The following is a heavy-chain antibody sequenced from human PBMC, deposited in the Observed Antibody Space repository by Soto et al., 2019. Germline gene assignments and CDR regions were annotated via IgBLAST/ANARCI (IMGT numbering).Heavy chain of an antibody. CDR1: GYTFTDYY. V-gene: IGHV1-2*02. J-gene: IGHJ5*02. Sequence: ASVKVSCKTSGYTFTDYYMHWVRQAPGQGFEWVGGINPKSGGPKYVPKFQGRVTVTRDTSTSTAYMELNRLTSDDTAVYYCVRATYFSDSSGYTRCFDHWGQGTLVTVSS. D-gene: IGHD3-22*01. CDR3: VRATYFSDSSGYTRCFDH. CDR2: INPKSGGP.